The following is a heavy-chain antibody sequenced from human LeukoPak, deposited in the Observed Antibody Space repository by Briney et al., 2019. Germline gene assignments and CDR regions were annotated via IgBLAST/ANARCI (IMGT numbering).Heavy chain of an antibody. D-gene: IGHD6-19*01. CDR1: GFTFDDYG. Sequence: GGSLRLSCAASGFTFDDYGMGWVRQAPGKGLEWVSGINWNGGSTGYADSVKGRFTISRDNAKNSLYLQMNSLRAEDTALYYCARDPIAVAGTYYFDYWGQGTLVTVSS. V-gene: IGHV3-20*04. CDR2: INWNGGST. CDR3: ARDPIAVAGTYYFDY. J-gene: IGHJ4*02.